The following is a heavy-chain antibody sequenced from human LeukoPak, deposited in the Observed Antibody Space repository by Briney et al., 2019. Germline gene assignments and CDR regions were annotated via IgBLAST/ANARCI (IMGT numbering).Heavy chain of an antibody. V-gene: IGHV3-48*04. J-gene: IGHJ4*02. D-gene: IGHD2-15*01. CDR3: ARDSVARKYCSGGSCYSTVFDY. Sequence: GGSLRLSCAASGFTFSSYSMNWVRQAPGKGLEWVSYISSSSSTIYYADSVKGRFTISRDNAKNSLYLQMNSLRAEDTAVYYCARDSVARKYCSGGSCYSTVFDYWGQGTLVTVSS. CDR1: GFTFSSYS. CDR2: ISSSSSTI.